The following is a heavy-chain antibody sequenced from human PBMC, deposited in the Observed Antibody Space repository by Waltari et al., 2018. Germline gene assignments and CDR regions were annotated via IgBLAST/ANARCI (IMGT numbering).Heavy chain of an antibody. Sequence: QVQLVQSGTEVKKPGASVKISCAASVYRFPSSPLQLLLPCPGQGVEWMGWINTENGSTKYAQHFQGRVTFTREKAARKGERDMRRRKTEDTGGEYWERKFEGGREGGDPWGQGTLVTVTS. CDR3: ERKFEGGREGGDP. D-gene: IGHD3-16*01. CDR1: VYRFPSSP. V-gene: IGHV1-3*04. CDR2: INTENGST. J-gene: IGHJ5*02.